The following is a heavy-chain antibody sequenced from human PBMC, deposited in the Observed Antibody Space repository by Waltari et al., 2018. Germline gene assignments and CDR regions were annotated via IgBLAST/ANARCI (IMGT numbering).Heavy chain of an antibody. V-gene: IGHV3-74*01. CDR3: ARGAQRTYRSPVPGRDYYYGMDV. CDR2: INSDETMT. CDR1: GFTFGNYR. D-gene: IGHD1-1*01. Sequence: EEQVVESGGGLVQPGESLRLSCVASGFTFGNYRFHWVRQPPGKGLVWVSGINSDETMTSYADSVKGRFTISRDNAKKTLYLQMNRLRAEDTAVYYCARGAQRTYRSPVPGRDYYYGMDVWGQGTTVTVSS. J-gene: IGHJ6*02.